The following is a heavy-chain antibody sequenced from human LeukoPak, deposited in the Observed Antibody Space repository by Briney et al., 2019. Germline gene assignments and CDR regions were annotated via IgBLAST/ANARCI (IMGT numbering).Heavy chain of an antibody. Sequence: GGSLRLSCAASGFTFSTYTMNWVRQAPGKGLEWVSSISYSSSYIYYADSVKGRFTISRDNAKNSLYLQMNTLRAEDTAVYYCARDLYCSSTSCTDAFDICGQETMVTASS. D-gene: IGHD2-2*01. CDR2: ISYSSSYI. V-gene: IGHV3-21*01. CDR3: ARDLYCSSTSCTDAFDI. CDR1: GFTFSTYT. J-gene: IGHJ3*02.